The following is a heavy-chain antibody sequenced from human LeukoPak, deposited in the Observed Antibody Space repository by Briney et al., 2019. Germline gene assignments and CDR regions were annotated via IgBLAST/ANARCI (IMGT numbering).Heavy chain of an antibody. Sequence: PSETLSLTCTVSGGPISSSSYYWGWIRQPPGKGLEWIGSIYYSGSTYYNPSLKSRVTISVDTSKNQFSLKLSSVTAADTAVYYCARHDYDSVRFDPWGQGTLVTVSS. V-gene: IGHV4-39*01. CDR1: GGPISSSSYY. CDR3: ARHDYDSVRFDP. D-gene: IGHD3-3*01. J-gene: IGHJ5*02. CDR2: IYYSGST.